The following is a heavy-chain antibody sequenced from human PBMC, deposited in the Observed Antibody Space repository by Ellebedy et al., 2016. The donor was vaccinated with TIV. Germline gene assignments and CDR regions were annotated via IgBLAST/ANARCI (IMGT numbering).Heavy chain of an antibody. V-gene: IGHV1-3*01. CDR1: GYTFTSYA. J-gene: IGHJ1*01. Sequence: ASVKVSCKASGYTFTSYAMHWVRQAPGQRLEWMGWINAGNGNTKYSKKFQGRVTITRDTSASTAYMELSSLRSEDTAVYYCAVQESYGYKYFQHWGQGTLVTVSS. CDR3: AVQESYGYKYFQH. CDR2: INAGNGNT. D-gene: IGHD5-18*01.